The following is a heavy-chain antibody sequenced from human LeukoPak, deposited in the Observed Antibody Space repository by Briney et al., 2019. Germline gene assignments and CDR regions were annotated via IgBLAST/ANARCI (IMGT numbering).Heavy chain of an antibody. CDR3: ARTTSRGYSYGYYFDY. Sequence: ASVKVSCKASGYTFTGYYMHWVRQAPGQGLEWMGRINPNSGGTNYAQKFQGRVTMTRDTSISTAYMELSRLRSDDTAVYYCARTTSRGYSYGYYFDYGGHGTLVTVSS. D-gene: IGHD5-18*01. J-gene: IGHJ4*01. CDR2: INPNSGGT. V-gene: IGHV1-2*06. CDR1: GYTFTGYY.